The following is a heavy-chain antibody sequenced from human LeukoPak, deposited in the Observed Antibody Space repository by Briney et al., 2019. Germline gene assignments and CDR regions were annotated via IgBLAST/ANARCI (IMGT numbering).Heavy chain of an antibody. CDR3: ARNGYSSGWYWFDP. V-gene: IGHV4-4*02. CDR2: INHSGST. J-gene: IGHJ5*02. Sequence: SETLSLTCAVSGGSISSSNWWSLVRQPPGKGLEWIGEINHSGSTNYNPSLKSRVTISVDTSKNQFSLKLSSVTAADTAVYYCARNGYSSGWYWFDPWGQGTLVTVSS. CDR1: GGSISSSNW. D-gene: IGHD6-19*01.